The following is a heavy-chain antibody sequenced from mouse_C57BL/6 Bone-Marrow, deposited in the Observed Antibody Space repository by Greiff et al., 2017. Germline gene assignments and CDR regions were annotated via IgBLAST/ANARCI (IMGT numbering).Heavy chain of an antibody. D-gene: IGHD2-5*01. CDR2: IHPNSGST. Sequence: QVQLQQPGAELVKPGASVKLSCKASGYTFTSYWMHWVKQRPGQGLEWIGMIHPNSGSTNYNEKFKSKATLTVDKSSSTAYMQLSSLTSEDSAVYYCARYKAYSNDAMDYWGQGTSVTVSS. J-gene: IGHJ4*01. V-gene: IGHV1-64*01. CDR3: ARYKAYSNDAMDY. CDR1: GYTFTSYW.